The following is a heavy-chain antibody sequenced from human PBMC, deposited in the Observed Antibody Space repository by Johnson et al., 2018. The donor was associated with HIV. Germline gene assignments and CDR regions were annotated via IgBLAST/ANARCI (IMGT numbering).Heavy chain of an antibody. CDR1: GFTVSSNY. J-gene: IGHJ3*02. D-gene: IGHD6-13*01. CDR2: IYSGGST. CDR3: ARVRAGIAAAGRGDDI. Sequence: VQLVESGGGLIQPGGSLRLSCAASGFTVSSNYMSWVRQAPGKGLEWVSVIYSGGSTYYADSVKGRFTISRDNYKNTLYLQMNSLRAEDTAVYYCARVRAGIAAAGRGDDIWGQGTMVTVSS. V-gene: IGHV3-53*01.